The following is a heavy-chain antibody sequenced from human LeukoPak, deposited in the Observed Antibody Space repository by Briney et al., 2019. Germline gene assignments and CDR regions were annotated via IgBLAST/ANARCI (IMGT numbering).Heavy chain of an antibody. CDR2: INSDGSST. CDR3: AREWELLYYYYGMDV. D-gene: IGHD1-26*01. CDR1: RFTFSSDW. J-gene: IGHJ6*02. Sequence: PGGSLRLSCAASRFTFSSDWMHWVRQAPGKGLVWVSRINSDGSSTSYADSVKGRFTISRDNAKNTLYLQMNSLRAEDTAVYYCAREWELLYYYYGMDVWGQGTTVTVSS. V-gene: IGHV3-74*01.